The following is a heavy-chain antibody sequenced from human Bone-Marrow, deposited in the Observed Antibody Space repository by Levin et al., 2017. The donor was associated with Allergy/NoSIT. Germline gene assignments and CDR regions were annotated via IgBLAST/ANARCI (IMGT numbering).Heavy chain of an antibody. D-gene: IGHD3-22*01. CDR1: GGSISSYY. V-gene: IGHV4-59*01. Sequence: SETLSLTCTVSGGSISSYYWSWIRQPPGKGLEWIGYIYYSGSTNYNPSLKSRVTISVDTSKNQFSLKLSSVTAADTAVYYCARSSSGYYYDYYFDYWGQGTLVTVSS. CDR2: IYYSGST. J-gene: IGHJ4*02. CDR3: ARSSSGYYYDYYFDY.